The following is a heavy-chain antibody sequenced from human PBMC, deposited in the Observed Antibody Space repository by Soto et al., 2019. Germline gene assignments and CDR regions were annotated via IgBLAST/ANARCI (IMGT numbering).Heavy chain of an antibody. J-gene: IGHJ4*02. CDR3: ARGPHAFNYDSSGYYGY. CDR1: GYTFTSYY. CDR2: INPSGGST. V-gene: IGHV1-46*01. D-gene: IGHD3-22*01. Sequence: ASVKVSCKASGYTFTSYYMHWVRQAPGQGLEWMGIINPSGGSTSYAQKFQGRVTMTRDTSTSTVYMELSSLRSEDTAVYYCARGPHAFNYDSSGYYGYWGQGTLVTVSS.